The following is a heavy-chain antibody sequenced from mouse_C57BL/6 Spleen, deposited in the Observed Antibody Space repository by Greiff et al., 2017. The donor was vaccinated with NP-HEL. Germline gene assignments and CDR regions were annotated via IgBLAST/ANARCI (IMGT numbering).Heavy chain of an antibody. Sequence: QVQLKESGAELARPGASVKLSCKASVYTFTRYGLSWLKRRPGQGLVWIDEIYPRSVTSYYNEKCKGKATLTADKSSSTAYMELRSLTYEDSAVYFCSYGYDKYFDVWGTGTTVTVSS. CDR2: IYPRSVTS. CDR3: SYGYDKYFDV. V-gene: IGHV1-81*01. D-gene: IGHD2-2*01. J-gene: IGHJ1*03. CDR1: VYTFTRYG.